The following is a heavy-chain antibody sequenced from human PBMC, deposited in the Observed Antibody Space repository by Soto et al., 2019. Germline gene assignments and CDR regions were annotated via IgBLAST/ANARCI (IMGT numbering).Heavy chain of an antibody. V-gene: IGHV3-30-3*01. Sequence: QVQLVESGGGVVQPGRSLRLSCAASGFTFSSYAMHWVRQAPGKGLEWVAVISYDGSNKYYADSVKGRFTISRDNSKNTLYLQMNSLRAEDTAVYYCARTGAGPLYGMDVWGQGTTVTVSS. J-gene: IGHJ6*02. CDR2: ISYDGSNK. D-gene: IGHD6-13*01. CDR1: GFTFSSYA. CDR3: ARTGAGPLYGMDV.